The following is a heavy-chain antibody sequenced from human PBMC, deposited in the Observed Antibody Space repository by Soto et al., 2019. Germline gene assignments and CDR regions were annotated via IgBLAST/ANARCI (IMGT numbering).Heavy chain of an antibody. Sequence: QVQLVQSGAEVKKPGSSVKVSCKASGGTFSSYAISWVRQAPGQGLEWMGGIIPIFGTANYAQKFQGRVTITEDKSTSTAYMELSSLRSEDTAVYYCARGSYYDFWSGYYTGSYYYYGMDVWGQGTTVTVSS. CDR2: IIPIFGTA. CDR1: GGTFSSYA. J-gene: IGHJ6*02. D-gene: IGHD3-3*01. CDR3: ARGSYYDFWSGYYTGSYYYYGMDV. V-gene: IGHV1-69*06.